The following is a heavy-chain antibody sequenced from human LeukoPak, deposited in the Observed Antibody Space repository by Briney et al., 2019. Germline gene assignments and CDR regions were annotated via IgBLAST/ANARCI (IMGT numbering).Heavy chain of an antibody. D-gene: IGHD6-19*01. CDR3: ARDSSAPRSYFALDV. CDR2: VSLDGIT. V-gene: IGHV4-4*02. CDR1: GDSISDDSVNKNNW. J-gene: IGHJ6*01. Sequence: SETLSLTCVLSGDSISDDSVNKNNWLNWVRQAPGKGLEWIGDVSLDGITNYNPSLLGRVTISLDKSAKQVSLRLTSVTAADTAIYYCARDSSAPRSYFALDVWGQGTTVTVSS.